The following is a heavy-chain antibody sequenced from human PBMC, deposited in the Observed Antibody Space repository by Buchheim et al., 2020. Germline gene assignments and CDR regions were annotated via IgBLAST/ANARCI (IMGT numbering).Heavy chain of an antibody. D-gene: IGHD6-6*01. J-gene: IGHJ4*02. V-gene: IGHV1-46*01. CDR1: GYTFTNYN. CDR3: ARDGSSSSFGY. Sequence: QVQLVQSGAEVQKPGASVKVSCKTSGYTFTNYNIHWVRQAPGQGLEWMGIIYPTGGSTSYTPKFQGRVTMTRDTSTSTGYMELSSLRSDDTAVYYCARDGSSSSFGYWGQGTL. CDR2: IYPTGGST.